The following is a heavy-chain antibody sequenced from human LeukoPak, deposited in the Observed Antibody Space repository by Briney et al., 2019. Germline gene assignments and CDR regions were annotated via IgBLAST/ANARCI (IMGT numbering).Heavy chain of an antibody. D-gene: IGHD3-3*01. CDR3: ARSSFWSGYFYYYYGMDV. CDR2: IIPILGIA. J-gene: IGHJ6*02. Sequence: SVKVSCKASGGTFSSYAISWVRQAPGQGLEWMGRIIPILGIANYAQKFQGRVTITADKPTSTAYMELSSLRSEDTAVYYCARSSFWSGYFYYYYGMDVWGQGTTVTVSS. V-gene: IGHV1-69*04. CDR1: GGTFSSYA.